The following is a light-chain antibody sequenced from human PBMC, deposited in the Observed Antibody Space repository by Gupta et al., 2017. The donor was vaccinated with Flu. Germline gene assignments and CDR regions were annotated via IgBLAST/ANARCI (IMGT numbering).Light chain of an antibody. Sequence: ELVLTQSPATLSLSPGERVTLSCRASQSVSSSLAWYHQKPGQAPMLLIYDASTRATGIPGRFSGSGSGTDFTLTISSLEPEDFAVYYCQQSSNWPLTFGGGTKVEIK. CDR1: QSVSSS. CDR2: DAS. V-gene: IGKV3-11*01. J-gene: IGKJ4*01. CDR3: QQSSNWPLT.